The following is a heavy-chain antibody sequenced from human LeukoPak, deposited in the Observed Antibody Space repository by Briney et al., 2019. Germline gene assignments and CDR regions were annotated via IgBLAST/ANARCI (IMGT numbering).Heavy chain of an antibody. V-gene: IGHV3-7*01. J-gene: IGHJ3*02. CDR1: GFTFSSSW. CDR3: ARLAHYSSYGSDDYDI. CDR2: INQDGSNT. Sequence: GGSLRLSCAASGFTFSSSWMSWVPQAPRKGREWVANINQDGSNTEFAGSLKGRFTSSRDNAKHSLYLQLNNLRIEDTAVYYCARLAHYSSYGSDDYDIWGQGTMVTVSS. D-gene: IGHD6-6*01.